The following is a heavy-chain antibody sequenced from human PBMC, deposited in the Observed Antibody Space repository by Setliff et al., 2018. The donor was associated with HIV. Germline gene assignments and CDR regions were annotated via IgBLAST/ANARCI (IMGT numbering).Heavy chain of an antibody. D-gene: IGHD3-10*01. CDR3: ARDRHGSGSYYSDY. Sequence: PSETLSLTCTVSGGSISSSSYYWGWIRQPPGKGLGWIGSIYYSGSTYYNPSLKSRVTISVDTSKNQFSLKLSSVTAADTAVYYCARDRHGSGSYYSDYWGQGTLVTVSS. CDR2: IYYSGST. V-gene: IGHV4-39*07. CDR1: GGSISSSSYY. J-gene: IGHJ4*02.